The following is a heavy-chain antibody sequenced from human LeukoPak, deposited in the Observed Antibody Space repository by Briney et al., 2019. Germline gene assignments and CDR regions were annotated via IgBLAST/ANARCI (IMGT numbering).Heavy chain of an antibody. CDR2: ISGSGVST. CDR3: AKDLPGFFDY. V-gene: IGHV3-23*01. J-gene: IGHJ4*02. Sequence: PGGSLRLSCAASGFTFSSYAMSWVRQAPGKGLEWVSTISGSGVSTYYPDSVKGRFTISRDNSRNTLYLQMNSLRAEDTAVYSCAKDLPGFFDYWGQGTLVTVFS. CDR1: GFTFSSYA.